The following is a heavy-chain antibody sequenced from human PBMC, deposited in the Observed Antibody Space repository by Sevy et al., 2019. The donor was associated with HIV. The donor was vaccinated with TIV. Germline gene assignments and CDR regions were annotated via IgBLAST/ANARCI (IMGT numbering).Heavy chain of an antibody. J-gene: IGHJ6*02. Sequence: GGSLRLSCAASGFTVSDNHMNWVRQAPGKGLEWVSVIYSSDRTDYADSVKGRFTVSRDNSKNTLYLQMNSLRAEDTAVYYCARDRVTYYYDSSGYYTSGYGMDVWGQGTTVNVSS. V-gene: IGHV3-53*01. CDR1: GFTVSDNH. D-gene: IGHD3-22*01. CDR2: IYSSDRT. CDR3: ARDRVTYYYDSSGYYTSGYGMDV.